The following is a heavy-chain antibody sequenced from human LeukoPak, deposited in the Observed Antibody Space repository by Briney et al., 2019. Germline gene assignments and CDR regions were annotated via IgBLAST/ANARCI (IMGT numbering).Heavy chain of an antibody. Sequence: SETLSLTCAVYGGSFSGYYWSWIRQPPGKGLEWIGEINHSGSTNYNPSLKSRVTISVDTSKNQFSLKLSSVTAADTAVYYCARDTCSGGSCYRRRPFDYWGQGTLVTVSS. CDR3: ARDTCSGGSCYRRRPFDY. CDR1: GGSFSGYY. CDR2: INHSGST. V-gene: IGHV4-34*01. J-gene: IGHJ4*02. D-gene: IGHD2-15*01.